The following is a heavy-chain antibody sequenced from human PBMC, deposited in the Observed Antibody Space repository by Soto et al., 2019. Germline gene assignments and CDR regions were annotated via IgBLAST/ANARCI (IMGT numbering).Heavy chain of an antibody. CDR3: VRLNRDYYYYGMDV. CDR1: GDSISNSKW. V-gene: IGHV4-4*02. Sequence: SETLSLTCAVSGDSISNSKWWTWVRQTPGKGLEWIGKIDHNGITNYNPSLEGRVTILKDNSKNQLSLKLSSVTGADSAVYYCVRLNRDYYYYGMDVWGQGATVTVSS. CDR2: IDHNGIT. J-gene: IGHJ6*02.